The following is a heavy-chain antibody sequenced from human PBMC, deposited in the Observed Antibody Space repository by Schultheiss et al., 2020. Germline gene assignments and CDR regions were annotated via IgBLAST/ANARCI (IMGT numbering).Heavy chain of an antibody. Sequence: SVKVSCKASGGTFSSYAISWVRQAPGQGLEWMGGIIPIFGTANYAQKFQGRVTITADESTSTAYMELRNLRSEDTAVYYCATDYYASGSSYIPEANYYAMDVWGQGTTVTVYS. V-gene: IGHV1-69*13. CDR3: ATDYYASGSSYIPEANYYAMDV. J-gene: IGHJ6*02. D-gene: IGHD3-10*01. CDR1: GGTFSSYA. CDR2: IIPIFGTA.